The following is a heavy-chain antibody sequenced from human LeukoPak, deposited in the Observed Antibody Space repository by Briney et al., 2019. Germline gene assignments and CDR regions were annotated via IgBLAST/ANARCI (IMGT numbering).Heavy chain of an antibody. CDR3: AKVANYYYGSESYYFFEH. V-gene: IGHV3-7*01. J-gene: IGHJ4*02. Sequence: GGSLRLSCAASGFSFSRYWMSWVRQAPVRGLEWVANIKPDGSEIYYVDSVKGRFTISRDNAKNSLYLQMSSLRVEDTAVYYCAKVANYYYGSESYYFFEHWGQGTPVTASS. D-gene: IGHD3-10*01. CDR2: IKPDGSEI. CDR1: GFSFSRYW.